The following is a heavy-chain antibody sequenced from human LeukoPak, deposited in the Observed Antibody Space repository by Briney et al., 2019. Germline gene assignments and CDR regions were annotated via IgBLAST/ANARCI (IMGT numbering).Heavy chain of an antibody. V-gene: IGHV1-3*04. D-gene: IGHD2-15*01. J-gene: IGHJ4*02. Sequence: APVKVSCKASGYTFTSYVMHWVRQAPGQRLEWMGWINTGNGNTKYSQKFQDRVTITSDTSASTAYMELSSLRSEDTAVYYCARVGGGCSGGSCYGYWGQGTLVTVSS. CDR2: INTGNGNT. CDR3: ARVGGGCSGGSCYGY. CDR1: GYTFTSYV.